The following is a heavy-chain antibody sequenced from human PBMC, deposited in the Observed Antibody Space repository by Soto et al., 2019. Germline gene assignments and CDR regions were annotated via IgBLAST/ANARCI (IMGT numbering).Heavy chain of an antibody. Sequence: SETLSLTCTVSGGSISSYYWSWIRQPPGKGLEWIGYIYYSGSTNYNPSLKSRVTISVDTSKNQFSLKLSSVTAADTAVYYCARSDQSGLWFGHVYYYMDVWGKGTTVTVSS. D-gene: IGHD3-10*01. CDR3: ARSDQSGLWFGHVYYYMDV. CDR1: GGSISSYY. CDR2: IYYSGST. J-gene: IGHJ6*03. V-gene: IGHV4-59*01.